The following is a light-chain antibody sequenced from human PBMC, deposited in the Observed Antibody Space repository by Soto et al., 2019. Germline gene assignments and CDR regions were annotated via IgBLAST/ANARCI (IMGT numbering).Light chain of an antibody. CDR1: QRIDPW. Sequence: DVQLTQSPSTLSASIGDRVIITCRASQRIDPWLAWFQQKPGQAPKVLIYYTSTLQSGVPSRFSASGSWTEFTLTISSLQPDDFATYYCQHYDGDSPWTFGQGTKVDI. J-gene: IGKJ1*01. CDR2: YTS. CDR3: QHYDGDSPWT. V-gene: IGKV1-5*03.